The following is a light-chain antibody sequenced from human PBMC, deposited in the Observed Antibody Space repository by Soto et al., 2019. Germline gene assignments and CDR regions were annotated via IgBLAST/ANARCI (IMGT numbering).Light chain of an antibody. V-gene: IGLV2-14*01. Sequence: QSALTQPASVSGSPGQSITISCTGTSSDVGGYNFVSWYQQHPGKAPKLMINEVSNRPSGVSNRFSGSKSGNTASLTISGLQAEDEADYYCSSYTSSSPYVFGTGTKLTVL. CDR3: SSYTSSSPYV. J-gene: IGLJ1*01. CDR1: SSDVGGYNF. CDR2: EVS.